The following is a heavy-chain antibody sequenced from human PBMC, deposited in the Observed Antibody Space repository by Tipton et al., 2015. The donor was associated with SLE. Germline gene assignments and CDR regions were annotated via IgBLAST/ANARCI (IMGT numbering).Heavy chain of an antibody. CDR1: GASISNYY. CDR3: ARGWSGYMDV. Sequence: TLSLTCTVSGASISNYYWGWIRQPPGKGLEWIGYINHSGTTNYNPSLKSRVTISIDTSKNQFSLKLNSVTAADTAVYYCARGWSGYMDVWGKGTTVSVSS. J-gene: IGHJ6*03. V-gene: IGHV4-59*08. CDR2: INHSGTT. D-gene: IGHD3-3*01.